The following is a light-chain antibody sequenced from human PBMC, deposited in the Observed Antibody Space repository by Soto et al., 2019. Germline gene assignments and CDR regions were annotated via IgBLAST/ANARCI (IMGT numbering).Light chain of an antibody. CDR3: QHCFTVPYT. Sequence: DIQMTQSPSSLSASVGDRVTITCRASQSITIYLNWYHQKPGKAPNLLIYDASNLAAGVPSGFSGSGSGTDFTFTISSLQPEDIGTYYCQHCFTVPYTFGQGTKLEIK. CDR2: DAS. J-gene: IGKJ2*01. V-gene: IGKV1-33*01. CDR1: QSITIY.